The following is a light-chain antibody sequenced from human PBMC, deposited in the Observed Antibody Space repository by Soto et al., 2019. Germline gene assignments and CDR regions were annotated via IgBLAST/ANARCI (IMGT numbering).Light chain of an antibody. J-gene: IGKJ1*01. CDR3: QQYNNWPPVT. Sequence: TQSPSFLSASVGDRVTITCRASQSISSWLAWYQQKPGQAPRLLIYGASTRATGIPARFSGSGSGTEFTLTISSLQSEDFAVYYCQQYNNWPPVTFGQGTKVDIK. V-gene: IGKV3-15*01. CDR1: QSISSW. CDR2: GAS.